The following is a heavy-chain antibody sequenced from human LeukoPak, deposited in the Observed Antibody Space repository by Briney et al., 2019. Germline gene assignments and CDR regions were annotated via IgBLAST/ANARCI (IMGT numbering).Heavy chain of an antibody. D-gene: IGHD3-9*01. J-gene: IGHJ4*02. CDR1: GYTFTSYG. CDR2: ISAYNGNT. V-gene: IGHV1-18*04. CDR3: ARDPELRYFDWLPPGYFDY. Sequence: GASVKVSFKASGYTFTSYGISWVRQAPGQGLEWMGWISAYNGNTNYAQKLQGRVTMTTDTSTSTAYMELRSLRSDDTAVYYCARDPELRYFDWLPPGYFDYWGQGTLVTVSS.